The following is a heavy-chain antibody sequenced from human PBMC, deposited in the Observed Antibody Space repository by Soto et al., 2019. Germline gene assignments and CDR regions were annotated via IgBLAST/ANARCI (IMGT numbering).Heavy chain of an antibody. D-gene: IGHD3-22*01. CDR2: ISSSSSYI. CDR3: ARDHLSTYYYDSTPAFDY. Sequence: GGSLRLSCAASGFTFSSYSMNWVRQAPGKGLEWVSSISSSSSYIYYADSVKGRFTISRDNAKNSLYLQMNSLRAEDTAVYYCARDHLSTYYYDSTPAFDYWGQGTLVTVSS. V-gene: IGHV3-21*01. J-gene: IGHJ4*02. CDR1: GFTFSSYS.